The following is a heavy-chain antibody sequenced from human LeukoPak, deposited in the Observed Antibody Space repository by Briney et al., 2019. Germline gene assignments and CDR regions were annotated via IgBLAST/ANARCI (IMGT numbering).Heavy chain of an antibody. CDR3: AGAVCSGGSCYEDWFDP. CDR1: GFTFSSYA. Sequence: PGGSLRLSCAASGFTFSSYAMSWVRQAPGKGLEWVSAISGSGGSTYYADSVKGRFTISRDNSKNTLYLQMNSLRAEDTAVYYCAGAVCSGGSCYEDWFDPWGQGTLVTVSS. CDR2: ISGSGGST. V-gene: IGHV3-23*01. D-gene: IGHD2-15*01. J-gene: IGHJ5*02.